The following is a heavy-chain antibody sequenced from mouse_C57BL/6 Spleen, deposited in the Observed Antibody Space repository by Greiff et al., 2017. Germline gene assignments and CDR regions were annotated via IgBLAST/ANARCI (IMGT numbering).Heavy chain of an antibody. D-gene: IGHD1-1*01. CDR2: ISYAGSSL. CDR1: GFTFSDYY. CDR3: AIDPMNTVVAHWYFGV. J-gene: IGHJ1*03. Sequence: DVQLVESEGGLVQPGSSMKLSCTASGFTFSDYYMAWVRQVPEKGLEWVANISYAGSSLYYPDSLKSRFIISRDNAKNILYMQMSSLKSEDTATYYCAIDPMNTVVAHWYFGVWGTGTTVTVSS. V-gene: IGHV5-16*01.